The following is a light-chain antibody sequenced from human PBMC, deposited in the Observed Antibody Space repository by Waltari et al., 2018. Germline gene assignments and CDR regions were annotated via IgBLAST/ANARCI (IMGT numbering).Light chain of an antibody. V-gene: IGKV1-9*01. CDR2: AAS. J-gene: IGKJ4*01. Sequence: DIQLTQSPSFLSPSVGYRVTITCRASQGISSYLAWYQQKPGKAPKLLIYAASTWQGGDPSRFSGSGSGTEFTLTISSLQPEDFATYYCEQLDSYPLPFGGGTKVEIK. CDR3: EQLDSYPLP. CDR1: QGISSY.